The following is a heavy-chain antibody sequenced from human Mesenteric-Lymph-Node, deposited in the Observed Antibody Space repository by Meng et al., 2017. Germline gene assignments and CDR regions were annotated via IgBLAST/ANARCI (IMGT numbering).Heavy chain of an antibody. CDR1: GGSFSGYY. Sequence: GSLRLSCAVYGGSFSGYYWSWIRQPPGKGLEWIGEINHSGSTNYNPSLKSRVTISVDTSKNQFSLKLSSVTAADTAVYYCARESYTTYFDFWGQGTLVTVSS. D-gene: IGHD1-26*01. CDR2: INHSGST. V-gene: IGHV4-34*01. J-gene: IGHJ4*02. CDR3: ARESYTTYFDF.